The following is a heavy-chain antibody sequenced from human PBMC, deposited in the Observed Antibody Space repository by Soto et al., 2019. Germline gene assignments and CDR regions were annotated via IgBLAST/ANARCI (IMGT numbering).Heavy chain of an antibody. V-gene: IGHV4-59*01. Sequence: SETLSLTCTVSGGSISSYYWSWIRQPPGKGLEWIGYIYYSGSTNYNPSLKSRVTISVDTSKNQFSLKLSSVTAADTAVYYCVRATYYYDSSGRGIDYWGQGTLVTVSS. J-gene: IGHJ4*02. CDR3: VRATYYYDSSGRGIDY. CDR1: GGSISSYY. CDR2: IYYSGST. D-gene: IGHD3-22*01.